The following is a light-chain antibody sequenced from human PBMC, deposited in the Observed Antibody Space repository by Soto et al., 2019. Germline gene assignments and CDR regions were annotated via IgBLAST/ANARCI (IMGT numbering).Light chain of an antibody. CDR2: EVT. CDR1: SSDVGAYNY. CDR3: NSYTSSNTYV. J-gene: IGLJ1*01. Sequence: QSALAQPASVSGSPGQSITISCTGTSSDVGAYNYVSWYQHHPGKVPKLLIYEVTNRPAGVSNRFSGSKSGNTASLTISGLQAEDEADYYCNSYTSSNTYVFGTGTKATVL. V-gene: IGLV2-14*01.